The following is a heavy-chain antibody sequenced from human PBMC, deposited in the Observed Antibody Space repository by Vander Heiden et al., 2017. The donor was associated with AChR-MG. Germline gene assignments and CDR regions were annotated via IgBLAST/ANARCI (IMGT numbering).Heavy chain of an antibody. D-gene: IGHD3-10*01. CDR1: GLTFSGYW. CDR3: TTDRGFGFFDI. J-gene: IGHJ3*02. Sequence: VQLVASGGGLVQPGESLRLSCAASGLTFSGYWMNWVRQTPGKGLEWVANINEDGSEMYYVDSVKGRFTTSRDNAKNSLYLQMRSLTAEDTTVYYCTTDRGFGFFDIWGQGTMVTVSS. V-gene: IGHV3-7*01. CDR2: INEDGSEM.